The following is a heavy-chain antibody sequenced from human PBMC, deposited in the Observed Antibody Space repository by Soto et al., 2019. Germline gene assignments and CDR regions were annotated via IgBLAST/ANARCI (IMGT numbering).Heavy chain of an antibody. CDR1: GLTFSDCY. CDR2: ISSSGSSI. V-gene: IGHV3-11*01. CDR3: ARVRCGEWGYAMDV. J-gene: IGHJ6*02. Sequence: QVQLVESGGGLVKPGGSLRLSCAASGLTFSDCYMNWIRQAPGKGLEWVSYISSSGSSINYAGSVKGRFTISRDNAKNSLYLKMNRLGAEEPAMYYCARVRCGEWGYAMDVWGQGTKVTVSS. D-gene: IGHD3-10*01.